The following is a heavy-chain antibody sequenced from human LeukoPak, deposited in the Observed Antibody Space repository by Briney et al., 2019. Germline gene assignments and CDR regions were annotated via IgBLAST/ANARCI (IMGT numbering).Heavy chain of an antibody. CDR3: AKDHYWSIDY. V-gene: IGHV3-74*01. J-gene: IGHJ4*02. CDR1: GFDFSSKW. CDR2: IKGDGIST. D-gene: IGHD3-3*01. Sequence: GGSLRLSCAASGFDFSSKWMHWVCHAPGQVLVWVSRIKGDGISTNYADSVKGRFTISRDIAKNTLYLQMNSLRAEDTGVYYCAKDHYWSIDYWGRGTLVTVSS.